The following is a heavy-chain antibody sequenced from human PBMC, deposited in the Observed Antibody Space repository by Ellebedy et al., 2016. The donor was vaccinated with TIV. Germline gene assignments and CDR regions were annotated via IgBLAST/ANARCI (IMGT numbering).Heavy chain of an antibody. Sequence: GESLKISCAASGFTFSNYGMHWVRQAPGKGLEWVANINKDGSEKFYVDSVKGRFTISRDNAKNSLYLQMNSLRAEDTAVYYCASPPGVVALWGQGTLVTVSS. V-gene: IGHV3-7*03. J-gene: IGHJ4*02. D-gene: IGHD3-10*01. CDR2: INKDGSEK. CDR3: ASPPGVVAL. CDR1: GFTFSNYG.